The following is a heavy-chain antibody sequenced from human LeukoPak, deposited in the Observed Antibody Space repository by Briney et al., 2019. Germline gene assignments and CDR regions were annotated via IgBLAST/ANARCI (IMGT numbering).Heavy chain of an antibody. D-gene: IGHD6-6*01. Sequence: GASVKVSCTASGGTFSSYAISWVRQAPGQGLEWMGGIIPIFGTANYAQKFQGRVTITTDESTSTAYMELSSLRSEDTAVYYCARDRRPLGYSDLWGRGTLVTVSS. J-gene: IGHJ2*01. CDR1: GGTFSSYA. CDR3: ARDRRPLGYSDL. V-gene: IGHV1-69*05. CDR2: IIPIFGTA.